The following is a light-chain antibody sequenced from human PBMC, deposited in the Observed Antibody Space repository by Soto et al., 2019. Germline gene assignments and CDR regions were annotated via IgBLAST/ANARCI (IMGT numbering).Light chain of an antibody. CDR3: QQLNSYPRWT. CDR2: AAS. J-gene: IGKJ2*02. V-gene: IGKV1-9*01. Sequence: DIPLTQSPSFLSASVGDRVTITCRASQDISNYLAWYQQKPGKATKLLIYAASTLQSGVPSRFSGSGSGTEFTLTISSLQPEDFATYYCQQLNSYPRWTFGQGTKLEIK. CDR1: QDISNY.